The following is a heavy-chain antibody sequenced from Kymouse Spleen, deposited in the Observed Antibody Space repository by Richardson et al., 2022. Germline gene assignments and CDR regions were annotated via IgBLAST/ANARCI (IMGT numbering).Heavy chain of an antibody. J-gene: IGHJ6*02. CDR2: IWYDGSNK. D-gene: IGHD3-10*01. V-gene: IGHV3-33*01. CDR3: AKITMVRGVIPHYYYYGMDV. Sequence: QVQLVESGGGVVQPGRSLRLSCAASGFTFSSYGMHWVRQAPGKGLEWVAVIWYDGSNKYYADSVKGRFTISRDNSKNTLYLQMNSLRAEDTAVYYCAKITMVRGVIPHYYYYGMDVWGQGTTVTVSS. CDR1: GFTFSSYG.